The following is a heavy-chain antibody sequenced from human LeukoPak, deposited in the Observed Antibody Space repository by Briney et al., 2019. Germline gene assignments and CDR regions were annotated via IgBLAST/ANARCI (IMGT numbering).Heavy chain of an antibody. CDR1: GFTFSSYS. CDR3: ARDPGPGIAAAGTSPIGY. CDR2: ISSSSSYI. J-gene: IGHJ4*02. D-gene: IGHD6-13*01. Sequence: PGGSLRLSCAASGFTFSSYSMNWVRQAPGKGLEWVSSISSSSSYIYYADSVKGRFTISRDNAKNSLYLQMNRLRAEDTAVYYCARDPGPGIAAAGTSPIGYWGQGTLVTVSS. V-gene: IGHV3-21*01.